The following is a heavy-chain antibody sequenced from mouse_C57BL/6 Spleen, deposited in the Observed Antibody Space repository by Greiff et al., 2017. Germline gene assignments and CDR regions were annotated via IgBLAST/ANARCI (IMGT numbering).Heavy chain of an antibody. CDR1: GYTFTDYN. Sequence: VHVKQSGPELVKPGASVKMSCKASGYTFTDYNMHWVKQSHGKSLEWIGYINPNNGGTSYNQKFKGKATLTVNKSSSTAYMELRSLTSEDSAVYYCARWAPLYGSSDEGFAYWGQGTLVTVAA. V-gene: IGHV1-22*01. CDR3: ARWAPLYGSSDEGFAY. CDR2: INPNNGGT. J-gene: IGHJ3*01. D-gene: IGHD1-1*01.